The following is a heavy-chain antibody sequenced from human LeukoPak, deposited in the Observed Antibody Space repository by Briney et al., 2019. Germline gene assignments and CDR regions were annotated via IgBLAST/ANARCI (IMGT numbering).Heavy chain of an antibody. D-gene: IGHD2-15*01. J-gene: IGHJ5*02. CDR3: ARGADGVSSNSRGWFDP. CDR2: ISSSGSTI. V-gene: IGHV3-11*04. CDR1: GFTFSDYY. Sequence: GGSLRLSCAASGFTFSDYYMSWIRQAPGKGLEWVSYISSSGSTIYYADSVKGRFTISRDNARNSLYLQMNTLRAEDTAVYSCARGADGVSSNSRGWFDPWGQGTLVTVSS.